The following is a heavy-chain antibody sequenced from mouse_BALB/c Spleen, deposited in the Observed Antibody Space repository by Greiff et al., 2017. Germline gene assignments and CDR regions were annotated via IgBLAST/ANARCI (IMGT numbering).Heavy chain of an antibody. CDR2: ISDGGSYT. J-gene: IGHJ3*01. Sequence: EVHLVESGGGLVKPGGSLKLSCAASGFTFSDYYMYWVRQTPEKRLEWVATISDGGSYTYYPDSVKGRFTISRDNAKNNLYLQMSSLKSEDTAMYYCARDKDYDEGAFAYWGQGTLVTVSA. V-gene: IGHV5-4*02. CDR1: GFTFSDYY. D-gene: IGHD2-4*01. CDR3: ARDKDYDEGAFAY.